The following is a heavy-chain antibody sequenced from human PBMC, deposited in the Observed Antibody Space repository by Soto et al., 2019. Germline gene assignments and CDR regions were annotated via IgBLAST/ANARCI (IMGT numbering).Heavy chain of an antibody. CDR2: IYYTGST. CDR1: DGSISSYY. CDR3: ARRTRDGYMDN. V-gene: IGHV4-59*01. J-gene: IGHJ4*02. Sequence: QVQLQESGPGLVKPSETLSLTCTVSDGSISSYYWSWIRQPPGKGLEWIGYIYYTGSTNYNPSFKNRVTMSVNTSKNQFSLKLSSVTAADTAVYYCARRTRDGYMDNWGQGTLVTVSS.